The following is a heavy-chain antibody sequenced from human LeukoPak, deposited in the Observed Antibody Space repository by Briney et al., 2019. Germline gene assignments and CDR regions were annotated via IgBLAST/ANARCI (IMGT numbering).Heavy chain of an antibody. D-gene: IGHD5-24*01. V-gene: IGHV1-18*01. CDR2: IIAYNGNT. Sequence: ASVKVSCKASGYTFTSYGISWVRQAPGQGIEWMGWIIAYNGNTNYAQKLQGRVTMTTDTSTSTAYMELRSLRSDDTAVYYCARDELSMATREPFDYWGQGTLVTVSS. J-gene: IGHJ4*02. CDR3: ARDELSMATREPFDY. CDR1: GYTFTSYG.